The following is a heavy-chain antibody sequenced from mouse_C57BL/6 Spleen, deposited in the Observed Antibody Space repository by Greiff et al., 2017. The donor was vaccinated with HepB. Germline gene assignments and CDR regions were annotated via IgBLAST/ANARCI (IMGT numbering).Heavy chain of an antibody. CDR2: IYPRSGNT. CDR1: GYTFTSYG. Sequence: VQLQQSGAELARPGASVKLSCKASGYTFTSYGISWVKQRTGQGLEWIGEIYPRSGNTYYNEKFKGKATLTADKSSSTAYMELRSLTSEDSAVYFCPTWAPDCSYAACWGSGPTLTVSS. D-gene: IGHD1-1*01. V-gene: IGHV1-81*01. CDR3: PTWAPDCSYAAC. J-gene: IGHJ2*01.